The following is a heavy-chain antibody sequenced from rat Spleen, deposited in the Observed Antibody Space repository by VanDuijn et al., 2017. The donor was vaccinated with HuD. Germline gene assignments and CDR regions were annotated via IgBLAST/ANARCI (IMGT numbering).Heavy chain of an antibody. CDR3: ARGRDYHFDY. J-gene: IGHJ2*01. Sequence: QVQLKESGPGLVQPSQTLSLTCTVSGFSLSNYGVIWVRQPPGKGLEWMGGIWGDGSTDYNSTLKSRLSISRDTSKSQVFLKMNSLQTEDTAMYFCARGRDYHFDYWGQGVMVTVSS. V-gene: IGHV2-13*01. D-gene: IGHD1-4*01. CDR1: GFSLSNYG. CDR2: IWGDGST.